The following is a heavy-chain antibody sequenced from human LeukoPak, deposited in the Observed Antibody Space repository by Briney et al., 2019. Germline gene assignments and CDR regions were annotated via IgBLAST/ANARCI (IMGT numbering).Heavy chain of an antibody. J-gene: IGHJ4*02. V-gene: IGHV4-38-2*02. CDR3: AKGYCSSASCYDDRGAFDY. CDR2: IYHSGST. CDR1: GYSISSDNY. D-gene: IGHD2-2*01. Sequence: PSETLSLTCTVSGYSISSDNYWGWIRQPPGKGLEWIGSIYHSGSTYYNPSLKSRVSISVDTSKGQFSLKLSSVTAADTAVYYCAKGYCSSASCYDDRGAFDYWGQGTLVTVSS.